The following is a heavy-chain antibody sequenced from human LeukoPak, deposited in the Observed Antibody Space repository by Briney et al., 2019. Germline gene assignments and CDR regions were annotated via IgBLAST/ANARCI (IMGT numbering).Heavy chain of an antibody. J-gene: IGHJ4*02. V-gene: IGHV3-33*01. CDR3: ARRPFSIQLWAPAYY. CDR1: GFTFSSYG. Sequence: PGGSLRLSCAASGFTFSSYGMHWVRQAPGKGLEWVAVIWYDGSNKYYADSVKGRFTISRDNSKNTLYLQMNSLRAEDTAVYYCARRPFSIQLWAPAYYWGQGTLVTVSS. CDR2: IWYDGSNK. D-gene: IGHD5-18*01.